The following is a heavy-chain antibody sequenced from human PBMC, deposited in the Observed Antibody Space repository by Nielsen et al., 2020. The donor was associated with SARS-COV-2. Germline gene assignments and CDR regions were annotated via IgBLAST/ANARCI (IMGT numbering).Heavy chain of an antibody. CDR2: IYPGDSDT. J-gene: IGHJ4*02. Sequence: SCQGSGYSFTSYWIGWVRQMPGKGLEWMGIIYPGDSDTRYIPSFQGQVTISADKSISPAYLQWSSLKASDTAMYYCPSPHPADYDLILWGQGTLVTVSS. V-gene: IGHV5-51*01. D-gene: IGHD3-3*01. CDR1: GYSFTSYW. CDR3: PSPHPADYDLIL.